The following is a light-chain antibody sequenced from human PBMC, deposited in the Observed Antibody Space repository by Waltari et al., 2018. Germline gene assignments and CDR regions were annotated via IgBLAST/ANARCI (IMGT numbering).Light chain of an antibody. Sequence: QSALTQPASVSGPPGQSITISCTGTSSDVGAYNYVSLYQQHPGKAPKPVIYDVSTRPSGVSKRFSASKSGNTASLTISGLQAEDEADYYCSSYTSSNTVIFGGGTKLTVL. V-gene: IGLV2-14*03. CDR2: DVS. CDR1: SSDVGAYNY. J-gene: IGLJ2*01. CDR3: SSYTSSNTVI.